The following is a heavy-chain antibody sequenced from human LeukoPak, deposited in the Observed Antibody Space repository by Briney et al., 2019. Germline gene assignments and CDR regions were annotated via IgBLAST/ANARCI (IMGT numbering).Heavy chain of an antibody. CDR2: INHSGST. V-gene: IGHV4-34*01. CDR3: ASLYYDILTGGPT. J-gene: IGHJ5*02. D-gene: IGHD3-9*01. CDR1: GGSFSGYY. Sequence: SETLSLTCAVYGGSFSGYYWSWIRQPPGEGLEWIGEINHSGSTNYNPSLKSRVTISVDTSKNQFSLKLSSVTAADTAVYYCASLYYDILTGGPTWGQGTLVTVSS.